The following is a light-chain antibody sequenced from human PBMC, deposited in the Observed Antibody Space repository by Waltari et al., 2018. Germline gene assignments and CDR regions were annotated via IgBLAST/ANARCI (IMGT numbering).Light chain of an antibody. CDR2: DVS. CDR3: QQRRNWHLT. J-gene: IGKJ4*01. CDR1: ESVSKF. Sequence: VLLTQSPATLSLSPGQTATISCRASESVSKFLAWYQQKPGQRPRLLMYDVSTRAPGIPARFSGSGFGTDFTLTISSLEPDDFAVYYCQQRRNWHLTFGGGTRVE. V-gene: IGKV3-11*01.